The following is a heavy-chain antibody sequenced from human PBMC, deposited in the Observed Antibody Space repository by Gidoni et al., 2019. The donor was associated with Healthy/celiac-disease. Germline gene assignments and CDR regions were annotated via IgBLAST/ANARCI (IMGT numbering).Heavy chain of an antibody. CDR2: IYYSGST. V-gene: IGHV4-39*07. CDR3: ARNLGYCSGGSCYGSRFDP. Sequence: QLQLQESGPGLVKPSETLSLTCTVSGGSISSSSYYWGWIRQPPGKGLEWIGSIYYSGSTYYNPSLKSRVTISVDTSKNQCALKLSSVTAADTAVYYCARNLGYCSGGSCYGSRFDPWGQGTLVTVSS. CDR1: GGSISSSSYY. J-gene: IGHJ5*02. D-gene: IGHD2-15*01.